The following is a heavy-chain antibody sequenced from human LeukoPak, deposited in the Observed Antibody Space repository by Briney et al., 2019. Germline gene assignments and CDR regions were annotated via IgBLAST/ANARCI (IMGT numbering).Heavy chain of an antibody. CDR1: GFFFDNYA. D-gene: IGHD6-19*01. Sequence: GRSLRLSCAAPGFFFDNYAIHWVRQAPGKGLEWVSLISGDGGSTLYVDSVRGRFTISRDNTRKSLSLQMSSLRSEDTALYYCARESETSGWYDYWGQGTLVTVSS. V-gene: IGHV3-43*02. J-gene: IGHJ4*02. CDR2: ISGDGGST. CDR3: ARESETSGWYDY.